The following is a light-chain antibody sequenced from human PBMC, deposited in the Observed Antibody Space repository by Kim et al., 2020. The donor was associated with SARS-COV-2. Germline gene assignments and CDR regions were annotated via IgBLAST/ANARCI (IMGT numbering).Light chain of an antibody. Sequence: GQRVTVSCSGSRSNIGSNPVNWFQQVPGAAPRLFIYNDNQRPSGVPDRVSASTSGTSASLAIGGLQSDDEGHYYCAAWDYTLNGWVFGGGTQLTVL. J-gene: IGLJ3*02. CDR3: AAWDYTLNGWV. CDR1: RSNIGSNP. V-gene: IGLV1-44*01. CDR2: NDN.